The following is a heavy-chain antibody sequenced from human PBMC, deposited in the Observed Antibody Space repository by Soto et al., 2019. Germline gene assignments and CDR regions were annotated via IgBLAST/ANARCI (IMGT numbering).Heavy chain of an antibody. J-gene: IGHJ4*02. D-gene: IGHD6-13*01. Sequence: ASVKVSCKASGGTFSSYTISWVRQAPGQGLEWMGRIIPILGIANYAQKFQGRVTITADKSTSTAYMELSSLRSEDTAVYYCAREKYSSSWTFDYWGQGTLVTVSS. CDR1: GGTFSSYT. CDR2: IIPILGIA. CDR3: AREKYSSSWTFDY. V-gene: IGHV1-69*04.